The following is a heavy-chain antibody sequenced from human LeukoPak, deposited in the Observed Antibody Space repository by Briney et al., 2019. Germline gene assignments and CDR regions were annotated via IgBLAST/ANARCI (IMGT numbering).Heavy chain of an antibody. CDR1: GGSISSGTYY. CDR2: IYYSGST. D-gene: IGHD3-16*01. J-gene: IGHJ6*03. Sequence: SETLSLTCTVSGGSISSGTYYWSWIRQPPGKGLEWIGYIYYSGSTNYNPSLKSRVTISVDTSKNQFSLKLSSVTAADTAVYYCARETSQKGAHYMDVWGKGTTVTISS. CDR3: ARETSQKGAHYMDV. V-gene: IGHV4-61*01.